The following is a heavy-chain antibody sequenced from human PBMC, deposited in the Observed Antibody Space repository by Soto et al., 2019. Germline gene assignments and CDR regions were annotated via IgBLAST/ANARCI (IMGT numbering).Heavy chain of an antibody. J-gene: IGHJ5*02. CDR3: ARPIYDFWSGYQNWFDP. D-gene: IGHD3-3*01. CDR2: ISGSGVST. V-gene: IGHV3-23*01. CDR1: GFTFCSCA. Sequence: GLSCSGSGFTFCSCAMSWGGPAAGEGLEWVSAISGSGVSTYYADSVKGRFTISRDNSKNTLYLQMNSLRAEDTAVYYCARPIYDFWSGYQNWFDPWGQGTLVTVSS.